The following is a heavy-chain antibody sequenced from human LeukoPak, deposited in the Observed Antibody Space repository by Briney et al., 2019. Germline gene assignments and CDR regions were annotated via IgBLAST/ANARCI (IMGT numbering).Heavy chain of an antibody. J-gene: IGHJ4*02. V-gene: IGHV3-30-3*01. Sequence: GGSLRLSCEASGFTFARYDMHWVRQAPGKGLEWVAVISSDESNKDYTNSVKGRFTIARDNSKNTLFLQMISLRVEDTALYYCVLGHNGGLFDCWGQGALVPVPS. CDR3: VLGHNGGLFDC. D-gene: IGHD1-1*01. CDR2: ISSDESNK. CDR1: GFTFARYD.